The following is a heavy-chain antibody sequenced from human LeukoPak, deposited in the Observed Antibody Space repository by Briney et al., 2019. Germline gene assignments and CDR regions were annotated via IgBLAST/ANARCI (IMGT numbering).Heavy chain of an antibody. V-gene: IGHV3-30*18. CDR3: AKVLTTVVTPTNTDY. D-gene: IGHD4-23*01. Sequence: PGRSLRLSCAASGFTFSTYGMHWVRRAPGKGWGGGALISYDGSNKYYADSVKGRFTISRDNSKNTLYLQMNSLRAEDTAVYYCAKVLTTVVTPTNTDYWGQGTLVTVSS. CDR1: GFTFSTYG. CDR2: ISYDGSNK. J-gene: IGHJ4*02.